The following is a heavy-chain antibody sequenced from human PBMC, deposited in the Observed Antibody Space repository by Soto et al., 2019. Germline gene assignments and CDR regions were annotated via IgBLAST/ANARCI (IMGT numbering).Heavy chain of an antibody. CDR3: ARHLRGGGSCCYLFDY. D-gene: IGHD2-15*01. V-gene: IGHV4-39*01. CDR1: GGSISSSGYY. J-gene: IGHJ4*02. Sequence: SETLSLTCTVSGGSISSSGYYWGWIRLPPGKGLEWIGRIYYSGSTYYNPSLKSRVTISVDTSKNQFSLKLSSVTAADTAVYYCARHLRGGGSCCYLFDYWGQGTLVTVSS. CDR2: IYYSGST.